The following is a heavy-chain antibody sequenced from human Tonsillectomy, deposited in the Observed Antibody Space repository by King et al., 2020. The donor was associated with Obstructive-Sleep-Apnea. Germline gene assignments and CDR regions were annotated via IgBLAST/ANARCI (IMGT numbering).Heavy chain of an antibody. CDR3: ARDCAGTPGGPWFDP. CDR2: IYYSGST. D-gene: IGHD2-21*01. J-gene: IGHJ5*02. Sequence: VQLQESGPGLVKPSQTLSLTCTVSGASISSGGYYCSWIRQLPGKGLEWFGYIYYSGSTYYNPSLKSRVTISVDTSKNQFSLKLTAVTAADTAGYYCARDCAGTPGGPWFDPWGQGTLVTVSS. CDR1: GASISSGGYY. V-gene: IGHV4-31*03.